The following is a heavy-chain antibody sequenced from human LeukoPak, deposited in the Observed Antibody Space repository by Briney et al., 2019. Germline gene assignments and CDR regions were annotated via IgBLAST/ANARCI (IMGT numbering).Heavy chain of an antibody. CDR1: GFTFSSYS. J-gene: IGHJ4*02. D-gene: IGHD3-10*01. V-gene: IGHV3-21*01. CDR3: ARDKLLWFGERWSYLDY. CDR2: ISSSSSYI. Sequence: GGSLRLSCAASGFTFSSYSMNWVRQAPGKGLEWVSSISSSSSYIYYADSVKGRLTISRDNAKNSLYLQMNSLRAEDTAVYYCARDKLLWFGERWSYLDYWGQGALVTVSS.